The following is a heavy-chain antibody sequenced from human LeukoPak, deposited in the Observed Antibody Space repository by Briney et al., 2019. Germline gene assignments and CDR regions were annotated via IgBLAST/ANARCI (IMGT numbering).Heavy chain of an antibody. D-gene: IGHD4-17*01. CDR2: IYYSGST. CDR1: GGSISSYY. V-gene: IGHV4-59*12. J-gene: IGHJ6*02. CDR3: ARDNIHDFGYYGMDV. Sequence: SETLSLTCTVSGGSISSYYWSWIRQPPGKGLEWIGYIYYSGSTNYNPSLKSRVTISVDTSKNQFSLKLSSVTAADTAVYYCARDNIHDFGYYGMDVWGQGTTVTVSS.